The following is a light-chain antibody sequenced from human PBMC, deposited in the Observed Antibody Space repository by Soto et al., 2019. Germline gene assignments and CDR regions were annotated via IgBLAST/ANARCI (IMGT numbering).Light chain of an antibody. CDR3: CSYAGRSIFV. J-gene: IGLJ2*01. Sequence: QSALTQPASVSGSPGQSITISCTGTSSDVGSYNLVSWYQQLPGKAPKLIIFEVNERPSGISNRFSGSKSGNTASLTISELQGEDEAHYYCCSYAGRSIFVFGGGTKVTVL. CDR1: SSDVGSYNL. CDR2: EVN. V-gene: IGLV2-23*02.